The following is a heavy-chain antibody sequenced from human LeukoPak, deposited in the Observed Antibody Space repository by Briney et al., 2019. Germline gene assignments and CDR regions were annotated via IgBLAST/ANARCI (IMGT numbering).Heavy chain of an antibody. CDR1: GYSFTSYW. D-gene: IGHD5-18*01. V-gene: IGHV5-51*01. Sequence: GESLKISCKGSGYSFTSYWIGWVRQMPGKGLEWMGIIYPGDSDTRYSPSFQGQVTISADKSISTAYLQWSSLKASDTAMYYCARSRLIQGYYYYYGMDVWGQGTTVTVSS. CDR3: ARSRLIQGYYYYYGMDV. CDR2: IYPGDSDT. J-gene: IGHJ6*02.